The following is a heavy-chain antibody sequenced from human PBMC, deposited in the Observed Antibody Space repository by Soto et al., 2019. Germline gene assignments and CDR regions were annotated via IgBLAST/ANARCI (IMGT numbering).Heavy chain of an antibody. J-gene: IGHJ4*02. CDR3: ARDYDSSGYYRYRMGFDY. CDR2: IWYDGSNK. D-gene: IGHD3-22*01. CDR1: GFTFSSYG. V-gene: IGHV3-33*01. Sequence: QVQLVESGGGVVQPGRSLRLSCAASGFTFSSYGMHWVRQAPGKGLEWVAVIWYDGSNKYYADSVKGRFTISRDNSKNTLDLQMNSLRAEDTAVYYWARDYDSSGYYRYRMGFDYWGQGTLVTVSS.